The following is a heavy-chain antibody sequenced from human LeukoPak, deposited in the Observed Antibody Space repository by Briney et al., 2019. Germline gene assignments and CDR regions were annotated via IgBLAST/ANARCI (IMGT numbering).Heavy chain of an antibody. Sequence: GGSLRLSCAASGFTFSSYAMHWVRQAPGKGLEWVAVISYDGSNKYYADSVKGRFTISRDNSKNTLYLQMNSLRAEDTALYYCAREAVIAAAGTFDYWGQGTLVTVSS. D-gene: IGHD6-13*01. V-gene: IGHV3-30-3*01. CDR1: GFTFSSYA. J-gene: IGHJ4*02. CDR3: AREAVIAAAGTFDY. CDR2: ISYDGSNK.